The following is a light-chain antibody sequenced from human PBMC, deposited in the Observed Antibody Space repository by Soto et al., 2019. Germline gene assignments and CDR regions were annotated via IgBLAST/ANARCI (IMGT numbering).Light chain of an antibody. V-gene: IGKV3-15*01. J-gene: IGKJ2*01. CDR3: QQSYSTPYT. CDR1: QSVSSN. CDR2: GAS. Sequence: EIVMTQSPDTLSVSPGERATLSCRASQSVSSNLAWYQQKPGQAPRLLIYGASTRATGIPARFSGSGSGTDFTFTISSLQPEDFATYYCQQSYSTPYTFGQGTKVDIK.